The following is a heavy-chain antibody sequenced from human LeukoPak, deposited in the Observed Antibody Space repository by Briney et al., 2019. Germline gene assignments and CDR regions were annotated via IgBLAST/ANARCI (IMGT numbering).Heavy chain of an antibody. CDR3: ARGFREFPFDY. CDR1: GFTFDDYG. Sequence: GGSLRLSCAASGFTFDDYGMSWVRQAPGKGLEWISGVNWNGGSTGYADSVKGRFTISRDNAKNSLYLQMNSLRAEDTALYYCARGFREFPFDYWGQGTLVTVSS. CDR2: VNWNGGST. J-gene: IGHJ4*02. D-gene: IGHD3-10*01. V-gene: IGHV3-20*04.